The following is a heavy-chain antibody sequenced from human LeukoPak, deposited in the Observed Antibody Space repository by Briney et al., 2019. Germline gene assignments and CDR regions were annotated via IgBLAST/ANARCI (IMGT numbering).Heavy chain of an antibody. CDR2: IRGPATST. V-gene: IGHV3-23*01. CDR3: AKDFLRWGSGWSGGLDY. CDR1: GLAFSSFA. J-gene: IGHJ4*02. Sequence: GGSLRLSCAASGLAFSSFAMSWVRQAPGKGLEWVSAIRGPATSTYYADSVKGRFTISRDNSKNTLYLEMNSLRAEDTAIYYCAKDFLRWGSGWSGGLDYWGQGTLVTVSS. D-gene: IGHD6-19*01.